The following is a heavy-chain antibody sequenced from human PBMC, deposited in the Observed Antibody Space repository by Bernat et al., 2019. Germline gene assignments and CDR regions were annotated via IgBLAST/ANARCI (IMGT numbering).Heavy chain of an antibody. Sequence: VQLVESGGGLVQPGRSLRLSCAASGFTFSSYGMHWVRQAPGKGLEWVAVIWYDGSNKYYADSVKGRFTISRDNSKNTLYLQMNSLRAEDTAVYYCARPEETTVTTEGWWELPFDYWGQGTLVTVSS. CDR2: IWYDGSNK. J-gene: IGHJ4*02. CDR3: ARPEETTVTTEGWWELPFDY. V-gene: IGHV3-33*01. CDR1: GFTFSSYG. D-gene: IGHD4-17*01.